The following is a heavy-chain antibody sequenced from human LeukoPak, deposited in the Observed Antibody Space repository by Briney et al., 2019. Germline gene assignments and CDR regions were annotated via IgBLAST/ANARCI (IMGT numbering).Heavy chain of an antibody. CDR2: ISYDGSNK. D-gene: IGHD4-17*01. V-gene: IGHV3-30*18. CDR1: GFTFSSYG. CDR3: AKRANYGDYGGWVDY. Sequence: GGSLRLSCAASGFTFSSYGMHWVRQAPGKGLEWVAVISYDGSNKYYADSVKGRFTISRDNSKNTLYLQMNSLRAEDTAVYYCAKRANYGDYGGWVDYWGQGTLVTVSS. J-gene: IGHJ4*02.